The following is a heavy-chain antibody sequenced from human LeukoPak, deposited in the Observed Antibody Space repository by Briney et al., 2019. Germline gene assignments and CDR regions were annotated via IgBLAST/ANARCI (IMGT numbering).Heavy chain of an antibody. D-gene: IGHD3-22*01. CDR2: IIPIFGTA. Sequence: TSVEVSCKASGGTFSSYAISWVRQAPGQGLEWMGGIIPIFGTANYAQKFQGRVTITADESTSTAYMELSSLRSEDTAVYYCARSEYYDSSGYLTLYFDYWGQGTLVTVSS. J-gene: IGHJ4*02. CDR3: ARSEYYDSSGYLTLYFDY. CDR1: GGTFSSYA. V-gene: IGHV1-69*13.